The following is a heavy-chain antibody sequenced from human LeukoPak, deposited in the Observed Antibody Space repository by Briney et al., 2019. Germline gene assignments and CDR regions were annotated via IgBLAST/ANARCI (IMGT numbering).Heavy chain of an antibody. CDR3: ATQTSELELQSFDY. Sequence: ASVKVSCKVSGYTFTDYYMHWVQQAPGKGLEWMGLVDPEDGETIYAEKFQGRVTITADTSTDTAYMELSSLRSADTAVYYGATQTSELELQSFDYWGQGTLVTVSS. J-gene: IGHJ4*02. CDR1: GYTFTDYY. CDR2: VDPEDGET. D-gene: IGHD1-7*01. V-gene: IGHV1-69-2*01.